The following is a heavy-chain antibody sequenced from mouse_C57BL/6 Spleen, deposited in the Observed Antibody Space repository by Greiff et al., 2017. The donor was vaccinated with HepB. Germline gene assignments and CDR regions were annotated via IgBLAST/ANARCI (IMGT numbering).Heavy chain of an antibody. CDR2: IYPSDSET. CDR3: ARVGDYSNHWYFEV. D-gene: IGHD2-5*01. V-gene: IGHV1-61*01. Sequence: QVQLQQPGAELVRPGSSVKLSCKASGYTFTSYWMDWVKQRPGQGLEWIGNIYPSDSETHYNQKFKDKATLTVDKSSSTAYMQLSSLTSEDSAVYYCARVGDYSNHWYFEVWGTGTTVTVAS. CDR1: GYTFTSYW. J-gene: IGHJ1*03.